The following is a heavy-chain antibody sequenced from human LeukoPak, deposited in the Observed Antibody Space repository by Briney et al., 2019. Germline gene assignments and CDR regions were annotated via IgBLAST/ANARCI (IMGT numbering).Heavy chain of an antibody. Sequence: SETLSLTCTVSGGSISGYYWSWIRQPPGKGLEWIGGSTNYNPSLKSRVTISVDMSKNQFSLRLSSVTAADTAVYYCARVVGATTVAFDIWGQGTMVTVSS. CDR1: GGSISGYY. V-gene: IGHV4-59*01. D-gene: IGHD1-26*01. CDR3: ARVVGATTVAFDI. CDR2: GST. J-gene: IGHJ3*02.